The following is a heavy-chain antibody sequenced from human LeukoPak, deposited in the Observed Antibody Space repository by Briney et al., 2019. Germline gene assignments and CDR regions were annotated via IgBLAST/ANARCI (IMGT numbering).Heavy chain of an antibody. Sequence: GGSLRLSCAASGFTFSDYYMSWIRQAPGKGLVWVSYISSSGSTIYYADSVKGRFTISRDNAKNSLYLQMNSLRAGDTAVYYCARRRLDSGSYYGYYYYYMDVWGKGTTVTVSS. CDR3: ARRRLDSGSYYGYYYYYMDV. V-gene: IGHV3-11*04. D-gene: IGHD1-26*01. CDR2: ISSSGSTI. J-gene: IGHJ6*03. CDR1: GFTFSDYY.